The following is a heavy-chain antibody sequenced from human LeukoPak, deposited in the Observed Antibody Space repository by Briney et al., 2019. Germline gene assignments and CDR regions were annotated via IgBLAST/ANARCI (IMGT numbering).Heavy chain of an antibody. D-gene: IGHD4-17*01. CDR3: ARDAEPTVTTFAFDI. V-gene: IGHV3-66*01. J-gene: IGHJ3*02. Sequence: GGSLRLSCAASGFTVSSNYMSWVRQAPGKGLEWVSVIYSGGSTYYADSVKGRFTISRDNSKNTLYLQMNSLRAEDTAVYYCARDAEPTVTTFAFDIWGQGTMVTVSS. CDR1: GFTVSSNY. CDR2: IYSGGST.